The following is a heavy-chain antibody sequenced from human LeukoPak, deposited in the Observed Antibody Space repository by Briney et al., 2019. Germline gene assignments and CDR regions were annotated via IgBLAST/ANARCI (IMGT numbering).Heavy chain of an antibody. CDR3: ARDLWFGFDY. Sequence: PSETLSLTCTVSSGSINSSPYYWSWIRQPAGKGLEWIGRIYTSGSTNYNPSLKSRVTMSVDTSKNQFSLKLSSVTAADTAVYYCARDLWFGFDYWGQGTLVTVSS. CDR2: IYTSGST. CDR1: SGSINSSPYY. D-gene: IGHD3-10*01. V-gene: IGHV4-4*07. J-gene: IGHJ4*02.